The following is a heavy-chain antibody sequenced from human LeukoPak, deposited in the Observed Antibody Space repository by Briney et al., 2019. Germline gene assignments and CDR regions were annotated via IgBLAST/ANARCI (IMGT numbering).Heavy chain of an antibody. J-gene: IGHJ5*02. V-gene: IGHV1-18*01. CDR3: ARDLRTGGWFDP. CDR1: GYTFTSYG. CDR2: ISAYNGNT. D-gene: IGHD2-8*02. Sequence: GASVKVSCKAAGYTFTSYGISWVRQAPGQGLEGMGWISAYNGNTNYAQKLQGRVTMTTDTSTSTAYMELRSLRSDDTAVYYCARDLRTGGWFDPWGQGTLVTVSS.